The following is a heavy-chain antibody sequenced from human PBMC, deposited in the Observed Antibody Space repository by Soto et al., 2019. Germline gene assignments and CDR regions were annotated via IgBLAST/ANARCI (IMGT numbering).Heavy chain of an antibody. D-gene: IGHD2-15*01. J-gene: IGHJ2*01. Sequence: QITLKESGPTLVKPTQTLTLTCTFSGFSLTTGGVAVGWIRQPPGKALEWLALIYWDDDKRYSPSLKSRLSITKDTSKIQVVLTMTNMHPVDTATYYCPHSECSGADCYSRWYVGPWGRGTLVTVSS. CDR2: IYWDDDK. CDR3: PHSECSGADCYSRWYVGP. V-gene: IGHV2-5*02. CDR1: GFSLTTGGVA.